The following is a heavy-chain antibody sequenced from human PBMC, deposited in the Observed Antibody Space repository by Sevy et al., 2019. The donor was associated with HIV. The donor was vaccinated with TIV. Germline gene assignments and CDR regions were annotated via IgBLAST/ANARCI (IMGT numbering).Heavy chain of an antibody. CDR3: ARDSLPYSWFGDFYYFDY. J-gene: IGHJ4*02. CDR1: GGSISSYY. Sequence: SETLSLTCTVSGGSISSYYWSWIRQPAGKGLEWIGRIYTSGSTNYNPSLKSRVTMSVDTSKNQFSLKLSSVTAADTAVDYCARDSLPYSWFGDFYYFDYWGQGTLVTVSS. CDR2: IYTSGST. D-gene: IGHD3-10*01. V-gene: IGHV4-4*07.